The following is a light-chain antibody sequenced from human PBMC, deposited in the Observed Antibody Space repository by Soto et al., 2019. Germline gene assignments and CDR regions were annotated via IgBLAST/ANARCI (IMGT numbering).Light chain of an antibody. CDR1: QSVNSN. CDR3: QSGGS. V-gene: IGKV3-15*01. CDR2: DAS. J-gene: IGKJ3*01. Sequence: EIVMTQSPATLSVSPGERATLSCRARQSVNSNLAWYQQKPGQSPRLLMFDASTRATGIPARFSGSGSGTEFTLTISSLQSEDFAVYYCQSGGSFGPGTRVDMK.